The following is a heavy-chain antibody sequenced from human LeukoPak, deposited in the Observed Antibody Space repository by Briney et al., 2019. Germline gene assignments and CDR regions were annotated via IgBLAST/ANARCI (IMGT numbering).Heavy chain of an antibody. CDR2: IYYSGST. Sequence: SETLSLTCTVSGGSISSYYWSWIRQPPGQGLEWIGYIYYSGSTNYNPSLKSRVTISVDTSKNQFSLKLSSVTAADPAVYYCARVGLRDSSYYYYVTTNDAFDIWGQGTMVTVSS. CDR1: GGSISSYY. CDR3: ARVGLRDSSYYYYVTTNDAFDI. D-gene: IGHD3-22*01. V-gene: IGHV4-59*01. J-gene: IGHJ3*02.